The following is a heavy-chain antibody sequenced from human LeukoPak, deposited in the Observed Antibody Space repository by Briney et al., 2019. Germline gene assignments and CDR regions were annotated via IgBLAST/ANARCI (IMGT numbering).Heavy chain of an antibody. V-gene: IGHV3-23*01. J-gene: IGHJ3*02. Sequence: GGSLRLSCAASGFTFSSYAMSWVRQAPGKGLEWVSAISGSGGSTYYADSVKGRFTISRDNSKNTLYQQMNSLRAEDTAVYYCAKDDVIAAAGTPDAFDIWGQGTMVTVSS. CDR1: GFTFSSYA. D-gene: IGHD6-13*01. CDR3: AKDDVIAAAGTPDAFDI. CDR2: ISGSGGST.